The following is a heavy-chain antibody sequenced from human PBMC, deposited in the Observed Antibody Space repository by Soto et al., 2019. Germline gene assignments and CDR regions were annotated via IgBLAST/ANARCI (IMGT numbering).Heavy chain of an antibody. CDR2: IYRTRTA. CDR3: ADMRGQWLPRD. J-gene: IGHJ4*02. V-gene: IGHV4-39*01. CDR1: GGSISGSDYY. D-gene: IGHD6-19*01. Sequence: QLQLQESGPGLVEPSETLSLTCTVSGGSISGSDYYWAWIRQPPGKGLEWLGTIYRTRTAYYNPSLKSRVTLSVDTSKNQFFLNLNSVSAADTAGYFCADMRGQWLPRDWGQGTLVSVCS.